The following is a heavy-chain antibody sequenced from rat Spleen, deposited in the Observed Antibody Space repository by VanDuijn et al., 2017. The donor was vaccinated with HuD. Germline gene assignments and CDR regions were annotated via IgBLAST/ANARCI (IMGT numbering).Heavy chain of an antibody. Sequence: EVQLVESGGGLVQPGRSLKLSCVASGFTFSDYNMAWVRQAPKKGLEWVATISYDGSSTYYRDSVKGRFTISRDNAKSTLYLQMDSLRSEDTATYYCARHGTSYYWYFDFWGQGVMVTVSS. CDR1: GFTFSDYN. CDR2: ISYDGSST. CDR3: ARHGTSYYWYFDF. J-gene: IGHJ1*01. D-gene: IGHD5-1*01. V-gene: IGHV5-7*01.